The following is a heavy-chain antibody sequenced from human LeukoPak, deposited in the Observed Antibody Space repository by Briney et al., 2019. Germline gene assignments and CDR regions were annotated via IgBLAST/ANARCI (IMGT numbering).Heavy chain of an antibody. CDR3: AREVSSSTWRPLDF. J-gene: IGHJ4*02. V-gene: IGHV4-4*07. CDR2: IYTSGST. CDR1: GGSISSYY. Sequence: TSESLSLTCTVSGGSISSYYWSWIRQPAGKGLEWIGRIYTSGSTNYNPSLKSRLTMSVDTSNNQFSLKLTSMTAADTAVYYCAREVSSSTWRPLDFWGQGTLVTVSS. D-gene: IGHD6-13*01.